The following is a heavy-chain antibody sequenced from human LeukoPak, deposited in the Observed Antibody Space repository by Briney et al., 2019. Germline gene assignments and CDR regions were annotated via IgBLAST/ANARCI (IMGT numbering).Heavy chain of an antibody. J-gene: IGHJ3*02. CDR2: IYPGDSDT. D-gene: IGHD5-18*01. CDR1: GYSFTSYW. Sequence: GDSLKISCKVSGYSFTSYWIGWVRQMPGKGLEWMGIIYPGDSDTRYSPSFQGQVTISADKSISTAYLQWSSLKASDTAMYYCAKNVDTAMVFSAFDIWGQGTMVTVSS. V-gene: IGHV5-51*01. CDR3: AKNVDTAMVFSAFDI.